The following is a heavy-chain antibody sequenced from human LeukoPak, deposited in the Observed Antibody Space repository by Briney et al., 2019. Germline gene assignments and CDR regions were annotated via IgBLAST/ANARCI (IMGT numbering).Heavy chain of an antibody. CDR2: ISWNSGSI. V-gene: IGHV3-9*01. CDR3: AKDSPGRLARAFDI. CDR1: GFTFDDYA. J-gene: IGHJ3*02. Sequence: GGSLRLSCAASGFTFDDYAMHWVRQAPGKGLEWVSGISWNSGSIGYADSVKGRFTISRDNAKNSLYLQMNSLRAEDTALYYCAKDSPGRLARAFDIWGQGTMVTVSS. D-gene: IGHD4-17*01.